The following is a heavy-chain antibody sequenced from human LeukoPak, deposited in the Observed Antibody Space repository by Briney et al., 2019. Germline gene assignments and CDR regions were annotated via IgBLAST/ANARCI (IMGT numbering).Heavy chain of an antibody. D-gene: IGHD1-1*01. Sequence: QPGGSLRLSCAASGFTFSDYDMHWVRQATGKGLEWVSAIGTAGDTYYTGSVKGRFTISRENAKNSLYLQMNSRRAGDTAVYYCARVAKERVGGVYYFDYWGQGTLVTVSS. J-gene: IGHJ4*02. CDR3: ARVAKERVGGVYYFDY. V-gene: IGHV3-13*01. CDR2: IGTAGDT. CDR1: GFTFSDYD.